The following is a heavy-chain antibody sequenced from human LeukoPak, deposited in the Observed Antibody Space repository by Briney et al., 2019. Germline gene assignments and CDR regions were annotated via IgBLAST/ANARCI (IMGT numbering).Heavy chain of an antibody. J-gene: IGHJ4*02. CDR1: GGSINSYY. CDR3: ARFSGGSWFDY. V-gene: IGHV4-59*01. CDR2: IYYTGST. Sequence: ETLSLTCTVSGGSINSYYWSWIRQPPGKGLEWIGYIYYTGSTDYNPSLRSRVTMSVDTSKNQFSLKLSSVTAADTAVYYCARFSGGSWFDYWGQGTLVTVSS. D-gene: IGHD6-13*01.